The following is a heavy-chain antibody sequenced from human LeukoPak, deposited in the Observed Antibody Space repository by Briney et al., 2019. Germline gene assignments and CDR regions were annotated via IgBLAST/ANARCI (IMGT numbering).Heavy chain of an antibody. V-gene: IGHV3-53*01. D-gene: IGHD1-7*01. Sequence: GGSLRLSCAASGFTVSSNYMSWVRQAQGKGLEWVSVIYSSDSTYYADSVKGRFTISRDNSKNTLYLQMNSLRAEDTAVYYCARGNWNYPFDYWGQGTLVTVSS. CDR2: IYSSDST. CDR1: GFTVSSNY. J-gene: IGHJ4*02. CDR3: ARGNWNYPFDY.